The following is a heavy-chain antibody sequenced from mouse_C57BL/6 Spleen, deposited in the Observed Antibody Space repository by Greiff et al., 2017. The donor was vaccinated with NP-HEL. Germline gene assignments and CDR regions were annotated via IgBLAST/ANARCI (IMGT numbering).Heavy chain of an antibody. J-gene: IGHJ3*01. D-gene: IGHD2-4*01. CDR2: INPNNGGT. Sequence: VQLQQSGPELVKPGASVKISCKASGYTFTDYYMNWVKQSHGKSLEWIGEINPNNGGTSYNQKFKGKATLTVDKSSSTAYMELRSLTSEDSVVYDCARGEYDYHGAFAYWGQGTLVTVSA. CDR1: GYTFTDYY. CDR3: ARGEYDYHGAFAY. V-gene: IGHV1-26*01.